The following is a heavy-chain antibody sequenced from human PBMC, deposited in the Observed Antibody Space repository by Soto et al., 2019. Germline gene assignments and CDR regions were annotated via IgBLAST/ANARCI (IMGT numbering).Heavy chain of an antibody. J-gene: IGHJ4*02. CDR2: IYSGGST. Sequence: EVQLVESGGGLVQPGGSLRLSCAASGFTVSSNYMSWVRQAPGKGLEWVSVIYSGGSTYYADSVKGRFTISRHNSKNTLYLQLNSRRGEDTAVYYCARENRRGYSYGEIDYWGQGTLVTVSS. CDR1: GFTVSSNY. D-gene: IGHD5-18*01. CDR3: ARENRRGYSYGEIDY. V-gene: IGHV3-53*04.